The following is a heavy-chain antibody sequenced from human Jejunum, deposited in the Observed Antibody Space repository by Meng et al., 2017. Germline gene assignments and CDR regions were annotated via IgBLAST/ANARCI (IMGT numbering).Heavy chain of an antibody. D-gene: IGHD1-7*01. Sequence: FSLTCAVSDGSFNSGTWWSWVRQPPGRGLEWIGEIQHGGYTTYNPSLKSRVTMSIDKSKNQFYLELSFVTAADTAVYYCGRAGNYRPGDHWGQGSLVTVSS. CDR2: IQHGGYT. V-gene: IGHV4-4*02. CDR1: DGSFNSGTW. CDR3: GRAGNYRPGDH. J-gene: IGHJ4*02.